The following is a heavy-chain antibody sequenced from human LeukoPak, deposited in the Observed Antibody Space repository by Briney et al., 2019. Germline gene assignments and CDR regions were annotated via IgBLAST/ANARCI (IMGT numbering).Heavy chain of an antibody. CDR2: IIPIFGTA. V-gene: IGHV1-69*13. J-gene: IGHJ6*03. CDR3: ARGDHYYGSRSYYYYYYMDV. Sequence: SVKVSCKASGGTFSSYAISWVRQAPGQGLEWMGEIIPIFGTANYAQKFQGRVTITADESTSTAYMELSSLRSEDTAVYYCARGDHYYGSRSYYYYYYMDVWGKRTTVTVSS. CDR1: GGTFSSYA. D-gene: IGHD3-10*01.